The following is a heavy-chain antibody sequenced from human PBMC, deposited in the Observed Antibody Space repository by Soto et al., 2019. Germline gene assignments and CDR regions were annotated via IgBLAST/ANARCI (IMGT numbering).Heavy chain of an antibody. J-gene: IGHJ4*02. CDR2: ITKDGSSL. Sequence: SLRLSCAASGFTFSSFWMHWVRQVPGKGLVWISHITKDGSSLSYADSVKGRFAISRDNAKNTVYLQVNGLRAEDTAVYYCARGGVGSFDYWGQGSLVTVSS. D-gene: IGHD3-10*01. V-gene: IGHV3-74*01. CDR1: GFTFSSFW. CDR3: ARGGVGSFDY.